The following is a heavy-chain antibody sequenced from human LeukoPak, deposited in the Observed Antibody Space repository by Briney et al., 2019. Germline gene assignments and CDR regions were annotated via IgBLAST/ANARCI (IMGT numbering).Heavy chain of an antibody. V-gene: IGHV3-30-3*01. Sequence: GGSLRLSFAASGFSFSDYAMHWFRQAPGKGLEWVAVFSSDGINKYYADSVEGRFTVSRDNSINTVYLQMNTLSKEDTAVYYCARGGGIAARQPPANWGQGTLVTVSS. J-gene: IGHJ4*02. CDR3: ARGGGIAARQPPAN. CDR2: FSSDGINK. D-gene: IGHD6-6*01. CDR1: GFSFSDYA.